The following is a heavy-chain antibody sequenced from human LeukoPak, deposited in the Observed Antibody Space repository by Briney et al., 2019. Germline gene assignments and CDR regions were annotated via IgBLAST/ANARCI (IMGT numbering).Heavy chain of an antibody. CDR3: ARARRYYGPHLDY. J-gene: IGHJ4*02. V-gene: IGHV4-59*01. D-gene: IGHD3-10*01. Sequence: PSETLSLTCTVSGGSISSYYWSWIRQPPGKGLEWIGYIYYSGSTNYNPSLKSRVTISVDTSKNQSSLKLSSVTAADTAVYYCARARRYYGPHLDYWGQGTLVTVSS. CDR1: GGSISSYY. CDR2: IYYSGST.